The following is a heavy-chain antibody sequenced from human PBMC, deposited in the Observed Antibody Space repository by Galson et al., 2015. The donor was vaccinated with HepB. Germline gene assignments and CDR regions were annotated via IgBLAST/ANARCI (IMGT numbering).Heavy chain of an antibody. CDR2: ISYDGSNN. Sequence: SLRLSCAASGFTFSNYGMHWVRQAPGKGLEWVAVISYDGSNNYYAASVKGRFTISRDNSKNTLYLQMNGLRAEDTALYYCAKDPYLYSALAGTMAGFDYWGQGALVTVSS. CDR3: AKDPYLYSALAGTMAGFDY. V-gene: IGHV3-30*18. J-gene: IGHJ4*02. D-gene: IGHD6-19*01. CDR1: GFTFSNYG.